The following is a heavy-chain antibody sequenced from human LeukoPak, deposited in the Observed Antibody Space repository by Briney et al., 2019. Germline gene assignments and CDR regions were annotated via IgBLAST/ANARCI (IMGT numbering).Heavy chain of an antibody. D-gene: IGHD3-22*01. CDR1: GFTFSSYS. CDR3: ARGSLPGYYDSSGYPDY. CDR2: ISSSSSYI. Sequence: GGSLRLSCAASGFTFSSYSMNWVRQAPGKGLEWVSSISSSSSYIYYADSVKGRSTISRDNAKNSLYLQMNSLRAEDTAVYYCARGSLPGYYDSSGYPDYWGQGTLVTVSS. V-gene: IGHV3-21*01. J-gene: IGHJ4*02.